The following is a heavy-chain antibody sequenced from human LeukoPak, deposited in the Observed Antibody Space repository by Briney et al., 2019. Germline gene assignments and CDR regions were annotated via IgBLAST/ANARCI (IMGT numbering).Heavy chain of an antibody. CDR3: ARDPVVEAQRDWFDL. Sequence: PGGSLRLSCAASGFTFDDYAMHWVRQAPGKGLEWVSGISWNSGSIGYADSVKGRFTISRDNAKNSLYLQMNSLRAEDTAVYYCARDPVVEAQRDWFDLWGQGTLVTVSS. D-gene: IGHD2-2*01. CDR2: ISWNSGSI. J-gene: IGHJ5*02. CDR1: GFTFDDYA. V-gene: IGHV3-9*01.